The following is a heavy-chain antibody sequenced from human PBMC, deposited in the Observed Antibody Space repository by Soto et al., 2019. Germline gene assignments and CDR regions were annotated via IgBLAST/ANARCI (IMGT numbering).Heavy chain of an antibody. Sequence: ASVKVSCKASGGTFSSYAISWVRQAPGQGLEWMGGIIPIFGTANYAQKFQGRVTITADESTSTAYMELSSLRSEDTAVYYCARDGYYYDSSGYYYSDYWGQGTLVTVYS. J-gene: IGHJ4*02. CDR2: IIPIFGTA. CDR1: GGTFSSYA. CDR3: ARDGYYYDSSGYYYSDY. V-gene: IGHV1-69*13. D-gene: IGHD3-22*01.